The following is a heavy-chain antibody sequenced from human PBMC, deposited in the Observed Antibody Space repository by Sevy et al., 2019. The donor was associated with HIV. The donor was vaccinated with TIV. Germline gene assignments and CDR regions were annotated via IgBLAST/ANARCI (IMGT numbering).Heavy chain of an antibody. CDR3: ATSYRIAVADFDY. V-gene: IGHV1-24*01. J-gene: IGHJ4*02. D-gene: IGHD6-19*01. CDR2: FDPEYGEI. CDR1: GYTLTELS. Sequence: ASVKVSCKVSGYTLTELSIHWVRQAPGKGLEWMGGFDPEYGEIIYAQKFQGRVTMTEDTSAETGYMELSSLGSDDTAVYYCATSYRIAVADFDYWGQGTQVTVSS.